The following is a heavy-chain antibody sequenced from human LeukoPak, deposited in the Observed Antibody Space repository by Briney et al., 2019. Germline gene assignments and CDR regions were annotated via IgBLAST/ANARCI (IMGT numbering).Heavy chain of an antibody. CDR2: ISAYNGNT. CDR1: GYTFTSYG. J-gene: IGHJ3*02. CDR3: ARGHYGSGSYPSDAFDI. D-gene: IGHD3-10*01. Sequence: ASVKVSCKASGYTFTSYGISWVRQAPGQGLEWMGWISAYNGNTNYAQKLQGRVTMTTDTSTSTAYMELRSLRSDDTAVYYCARGHYGSGSYPSDAFDIWGQGTMVTVSS. V-gene: IGHV1-18*01.